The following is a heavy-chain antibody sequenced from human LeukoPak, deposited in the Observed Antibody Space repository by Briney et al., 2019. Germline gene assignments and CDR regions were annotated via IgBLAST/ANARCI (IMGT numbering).Heavy chain of an antibody. V-gene: IGHV4-59*01. CDR2: IYYSGST. D-gene: IGHD6-13*01. Sequence: PSGTLSLTCTVSGGSISSYYWSWIRQPPGKGLEWIGYIYYSGSTNYNPSLKSRVTISVDTSKNQFSLKLSSVTAADTAVYYCAARGAAAGKSDYWGQGTLVTVSS. J-gene: IGHJ4*02. CDR3: AARGAAAGKSDY. CDR1: GGSISSYY.